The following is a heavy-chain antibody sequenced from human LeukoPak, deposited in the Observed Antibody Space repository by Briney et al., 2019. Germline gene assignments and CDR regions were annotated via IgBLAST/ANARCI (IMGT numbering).Heavy chain of an antibody. J-gene: IGHJ3*02. CDR1: GGSISSYY. Sequence: PSETLSLTCTVSGGSISSYYWSWIRQPPGKGLEWIGYIYYSGSTNYNPSLKSRVTISVDTSKNQFSLKLSSVTAADTAVYYCARDNWTTVTMGTDTFDIWGQGTMVTVSS. CDR2: IYYSGST. D-gene: IGHD4-17*01. V-gene: IGHV4-59*12. CDR3: ARDNWTTVTMGTDTFDI.